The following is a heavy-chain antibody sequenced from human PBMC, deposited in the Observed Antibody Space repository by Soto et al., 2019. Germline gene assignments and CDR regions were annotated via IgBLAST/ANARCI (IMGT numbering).Heavy chain of an antibody. J-gene: IGHJ3*02. D-gene: IGHD3-10*01. Sequence: GASVKVSCKVSGYTLTELSMHWVRQAPGKGLEWMGGFDPEDGETIYAQKFQGRVTMTEDTSTDTAYMELSSLRSEDTAAYYCATDAITMVRGVIFPRGAFDIWGQGTMVTVSS. CDR1: GYTLTELS. CDR2: FDPEDGET. V-gene: IGHV1-24*01. CDR3: ATDAITMVRGVIFPRGAFDI.